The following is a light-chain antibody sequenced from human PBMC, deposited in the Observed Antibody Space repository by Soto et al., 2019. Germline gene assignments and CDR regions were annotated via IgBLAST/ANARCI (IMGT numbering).Light chain of an antibody. CDR3: SSYTSSSTLV. CDR2: DVS. CDR1: SRDVGGYNY. J-gene: IGLJ2*01. Sequence: QSALTQPASVSGSPGQSITISCTGTSRDVGGYNYVSWYQQHPGKAPKLMIYDVSNRPSGVSNRFSGSKSGNTASLTISGLQAEDEADYSCSSYTSSSTLVFGGGTKLTVL. V-gene: IGLV2-14*01.